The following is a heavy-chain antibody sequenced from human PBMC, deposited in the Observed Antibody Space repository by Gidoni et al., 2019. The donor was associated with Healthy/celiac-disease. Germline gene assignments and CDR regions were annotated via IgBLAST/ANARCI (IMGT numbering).Heavy chain of an antibody. CDR2: ISGSGDYT. V-gene: IGHV3-23*04. CDR3: AKDYYYDSSGYYRNDY. J-gene: IGHJ4*02. CDR1: GFTFARHA. Sequence: EVHLVESGGGLVQPGGSLRLSCAASGFTFARHAMNWVRQAPGKGLEWVSAISGSGDYTYYADSVKGRFTISRDNSKNTLYLRMNSLRAEDTAVYYCAKDYYYDSSGYYRNDYWGQGTLVTVSS. D-gene: IGHD3-22*01.